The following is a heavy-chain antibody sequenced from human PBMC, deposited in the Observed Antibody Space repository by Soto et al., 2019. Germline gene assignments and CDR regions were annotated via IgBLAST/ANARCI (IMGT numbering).Heavy chain of an antibody. D-gene: IGHD2-2*01. J-gene: IGHJ4*02. CDR1: GGSISSGGYY. CDR2: IYYSGST. CDR3: ARSSTSANYFDY. V-gene: IGHV4-31*03. Sequence: QVQLQESGPGLVKPSQTLSLTCTVSGGSISSGGYYWSWIRQHPGKGLEWIGYIYYSGSTYYNPSLKSRVTISVDTSKHHFSLKLSSVTAADTAVYYCARSSTSANYFDYWGQGTLVTVSS.